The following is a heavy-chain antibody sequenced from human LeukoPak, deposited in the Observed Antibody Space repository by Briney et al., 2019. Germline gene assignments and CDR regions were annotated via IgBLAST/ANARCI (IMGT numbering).Heavy chain of an antibody. V-gene: IGHV1-2*06. D-gene: IGHD3-10*01. CDR2: INPNNGGA. CDR1: GYTFSGYY. Sequence: ASVKVSCKASGYTFSGYYMHWVRQAPGQGLEWMGRINPNNGGANYAQNFQGRVTMTRDTSITTGYMELTRLTSDDTAVYYCARGMTHSPDSWGQGTLVTVSS. CDR3: ARGMTHSPDS. J-gene: IGHJ4*02.